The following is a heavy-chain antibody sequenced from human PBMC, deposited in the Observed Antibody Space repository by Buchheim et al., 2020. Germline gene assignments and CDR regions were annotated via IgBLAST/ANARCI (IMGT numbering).Heavy chain of an antibody. CDR3: ARRRGDHTHYYFDY. D-gene: IGHD5-24*01. CDR1: GFTFSSYG. CDR2: IWYDGSNK. V-gene: IGHV3-33*01. Sequence: QVQLVESGGGVVQPGRSLRLSCAASGFTFSSYGMHWVRQAPGKGLEWVAVIWYDGSNKYYADSVKGRFTISRDNSKNTLYLQINSLRAKDTAVYSCARRRGDHTHYYFDYWGQGTL. J-gene: IGHJ4*02.